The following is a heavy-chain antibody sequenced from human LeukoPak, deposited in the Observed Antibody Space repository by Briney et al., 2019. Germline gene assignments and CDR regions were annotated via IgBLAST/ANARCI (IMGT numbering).Heavy chain of an antibody. CDR2: ISWDGGST. V-gene: IGHV3-43D*03. CDR3: AKGAYEGTGFYYFDY. D-gene: IGHD3-22*01. Sequence: GGSLRLSCAASGFTFDDYAMHWVRQAPGKGLEWVSLISWDGGSTYYADSVKGRFTISRDNSKNSLYLQMNSLRAEDTALYYCAKGAYEGTGFYYFDYWGQGTLVTVSS. J-gene: IGHJ4*02. CDR1: GFTFDDYA.